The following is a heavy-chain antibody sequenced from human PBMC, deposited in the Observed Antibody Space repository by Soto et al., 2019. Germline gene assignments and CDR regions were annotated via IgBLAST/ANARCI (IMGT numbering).Heavy chain of an antibody. V-gene: IGHV3-23*01. Sequence: EVQLLESGGGLVQPGGSLRLSCAASGFTFSMYAIYWVRQAPGKGLEWVSAISGSTGNTYYADSVKGRVTISRDNSKNTVYLQLHSLRAEDTAVYYYAKKPTVTTRNWYFDLWGRGTLVTVSS. CDR2: ISGSTGNT. D-gene: IGHD4-17*01. CDR3: AKKPTVTTRNWYFDL. CDR1: GFTFSMYA. J-gene: IGHJ2*01.